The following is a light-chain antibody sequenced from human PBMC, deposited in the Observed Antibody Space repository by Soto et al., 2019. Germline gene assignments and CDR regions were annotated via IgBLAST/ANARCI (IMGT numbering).Light chain of an antibody. V-gene: IGKV3-11*01. J-gene: IGKJ5*01. Sequence: EIVLTQSPATLSLSPGERSPLACRASQSVSSYLAWYQQKPGQAPRLLIYDASNRATGIPARFSGGGSGTDFTLTIDNLEPEDFAIYYCQQRSNWPPITFGQGTRLEIK. CDR3: QQRSNWPPIT. CDR2: DAS. CDR1: QSVSSY.